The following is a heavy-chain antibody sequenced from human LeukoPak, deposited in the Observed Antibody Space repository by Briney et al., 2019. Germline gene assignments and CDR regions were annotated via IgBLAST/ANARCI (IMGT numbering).Heavy chain of an antibody. V-gene: IGHV3-53*01. J-gene: IGHJ4*02. Sequence: GGSLRLSCAAPGFTVSSSYMSWVRQAPGKGLEWVSVIYSDESTYYADSVKGRFTISRDNSKNTLYLQMNSLRAEDTAVYYCAKDRVYYDSSGYFDYWGQGTLVTVSS. CDR2: IYSDEST. CDR1: GFTVSSSY. CDR3: AKDRVYYDSSGYFDY. D-gene: IGHD3-22*01.